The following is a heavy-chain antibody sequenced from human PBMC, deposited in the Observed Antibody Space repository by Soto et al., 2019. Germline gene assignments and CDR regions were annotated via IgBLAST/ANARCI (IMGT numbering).Heavy chain of an antibody. CDR3: ARDRGSGWRLVVIGMDV. CDR1: GFTFSSYA. D-gene: IGHD6-19*01. CDR2: ISYDGSNK. J-gene: IGHJ6*02. Sequence: QVQLVESGGGVVQPGRSLRLSCAASGFTFSSYAMHWVRQAPGKGLEWVAVISYDGSNKYYAVSVKGRFTISRDNSKNTLYLQMNSLRAEDTAVYYCARDRGSGWRLVVIGMDVWGQGTTVTVSS. V-gene: IGHV3-30-3*01.